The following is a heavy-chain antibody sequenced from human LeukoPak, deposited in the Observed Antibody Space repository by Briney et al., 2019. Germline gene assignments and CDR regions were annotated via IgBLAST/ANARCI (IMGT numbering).Heavy chain of an antibody. CDR3: ARVRRFDDYGDY. CDR2: IIPILGIA. CDR1: GGTFSSYA. J-gene: IGHJ4*02. D-gene: IGHD3-3*01. Sequence: SVKVSCKASGGTFSSYAISWVRQAPGQGLEWMGRIIPILGIANYAQKFQGRVTITADKSTSTAYMELSSLRSEDTAVYYCARVRRFDDYGDYWGQGTLVTVSS. V-gene: IGHV1-69*04.